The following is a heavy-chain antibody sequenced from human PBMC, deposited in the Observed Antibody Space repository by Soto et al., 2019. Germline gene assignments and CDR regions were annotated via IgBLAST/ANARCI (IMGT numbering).Heavy chain of an antibody. CDR3: AKDTYYHDTTGYYVFDY. Sequence: QVQLVESGGGVVQPGRSLRLSCAASGFIFSAYGIHWVRQAPGKGLEWVAVISYDGNNEHYADSVKGRFTISRDNYKNTLFLQMSSLGAEDTAVYYCAKDTYYHDTTGYYVFDYWGQGTLVTVSS. CDR1: GFIFSAYG. CDR2: ISYDGNNE. D-gene: IGHD3-22*01. V-gene: IGHV3-30*18. J-gene: IGHJ4*02.